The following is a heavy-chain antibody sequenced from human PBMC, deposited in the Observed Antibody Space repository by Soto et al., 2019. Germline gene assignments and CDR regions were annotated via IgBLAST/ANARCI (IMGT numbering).Heavy chain of an antibody. V-gene: IGHV1-3*01. D-gene: IGHD2-15*01. CDR2: INAGNGNT. CDR3: ARISTDRSYYYYMDV. J-gene: IGHJ6*03. Sequence: ASVKVSCKASGYTFTSYAMHWVRQAPGQRLEWMGWINAGNGNTKYSQKFQGRVTITRDTSASTAYMELSSLRSEDTAVYYCARISTDRSYYYYMDVWGKGTTVTVSS. CDR1: GYTFTSYA.